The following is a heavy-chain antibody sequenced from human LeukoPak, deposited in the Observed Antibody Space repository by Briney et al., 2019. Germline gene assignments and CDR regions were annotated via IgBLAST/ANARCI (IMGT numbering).Heavy chain of an antibody. V-gene: IGHV4-39*02. Sequence: SETLSLTCTVSGGSISSSPYYWAWIRQSPGKGLEWIGRIYGRASTSYNPSLMNRVTMSVDTSKNHFSLQLTSVTAADTAVYYCARYDSRGSASTKFDYWGPGIQVTVSS. D-gene: IGHD3-3*01. CDR2: IYGRAST. CDR1: GGSISSSPYY. J-gene: IGHJ4*02. CDR3: ARYDSRGSASTKFDY.